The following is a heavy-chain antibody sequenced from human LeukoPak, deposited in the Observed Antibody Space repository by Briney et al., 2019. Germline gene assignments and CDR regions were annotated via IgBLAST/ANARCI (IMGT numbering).Heavy chain of an antibody. Sequence: PGGSLRLSCAASGFTFSSHAMSSVPHAPGKGLEWVSAIGGSGGSTYYADSVKGRFTISRENSKNTLYLQMNSLRAEDTAVYYCAKDDTMIVVVIISFDYWGQGTLVTVSS. CDR2: IGGSGGST. CDR3: AKDDTMIVVVIISFDY. V-gene: IGHV3-23*01. D-gene: IGHD3-22*01. J-gene: IGHJ4*02. CDR1: GFTFSSHA.